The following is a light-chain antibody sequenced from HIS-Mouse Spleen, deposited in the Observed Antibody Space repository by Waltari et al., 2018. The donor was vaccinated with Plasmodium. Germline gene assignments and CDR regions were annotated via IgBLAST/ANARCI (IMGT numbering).Light chain of an antibody. CDR2: GAS. Sequence: EIVMTQSPATLSVSPGERATLSCRASQSVSSNLAWYQQKPGQAPRLLIYGASTRATGIPAMFSGSGSGTEFTLTISRLQSEDFAVYYCQQYNNWSFTFGPGTKVDIK. J-gene: IGKJ3*01. V-gene: IGKV3-15*01. CDR1: QSVSSN. CDR3: QQYNNWSFT.